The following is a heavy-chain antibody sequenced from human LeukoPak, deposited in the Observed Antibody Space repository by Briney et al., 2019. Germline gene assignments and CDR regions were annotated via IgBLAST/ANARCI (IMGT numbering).Heavy chain of an antibody. CDR2: IYSGGST. Sequence: GGSLRLSCAASGFTVSSNYMSWVRQAPGKGLEWVSVIYSGGSTYYADSVKGRFTISRDNSKNTLYLQMNSLRAEDTAVYYCARGRGAVPREYYFDYWGQGTLVTVSS. CDR1: GFTVSSNY. D-gene: IGHD2-2*01. J-gene: IGHJ4*02. CDR3: ARGRGAVPREYYFDY. V-gene: IGHV3-66*01.